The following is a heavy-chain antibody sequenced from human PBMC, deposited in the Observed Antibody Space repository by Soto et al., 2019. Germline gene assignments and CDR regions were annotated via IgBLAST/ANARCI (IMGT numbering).Heavy chain of an antibody. Sequence: GSLRLSCAASGFTFSTYAMSWVRQAPGKGLEWVSAISGSGGNSTFYGDSVKGRFTISRDNSKNTLYLEMSSLGAEDTAVYYCAKGGGSCCFDCWGQGTLVTVSS. CDR3: AKGGGSCCFDC. V-gene: IGHV3-23*01. CDR1: GFTFSTYA. CDR2: ISGSGGNST. J-gene: IGHJ4*02. D-gene: IGHD2-15*01.